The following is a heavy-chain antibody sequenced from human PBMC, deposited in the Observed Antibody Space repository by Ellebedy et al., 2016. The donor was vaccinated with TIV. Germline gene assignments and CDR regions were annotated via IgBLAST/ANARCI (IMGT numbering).Heavy chain of an antibody. CDR3: ARGWSTPDS. CDR2: IRSTGSDK. J-gene: IGHJ4*02. CDR1: GLTFSNYY. D-gene: IGHD2-15*01. Sequence: PGGSLTLSCVASGLTFSNYYMNCVRQSPGKVLEWVGSIRSTGSDKYYAESVKGRFTISRHNAQNTLLLQMNSLRVEDTAVYYCARGWSTPDSWGQGTLVIVSS. V-gene: IGHV3-21*06.